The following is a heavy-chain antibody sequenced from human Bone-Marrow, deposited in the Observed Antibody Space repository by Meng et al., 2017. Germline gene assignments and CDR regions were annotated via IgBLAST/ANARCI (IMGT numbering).Heavy chain of an antibody. D-gene: IGHD3-22*01. CDR1: GNTFTSNG. CDR3: ARDRAYYYDSSGYSRFLDY. V-gene: IGHV1-18*01. Sequence: ASVKVSCKASGNTFTSNGITWVRQAPGQGLEWMGWISAYNGKTNYAQKVQGRVTMTTDTSTSTAYMELSRLRSDDTAVYYCARDRAYYYDSSGYSRFLDYWGQGTLVTVSS. CDR2: ISAYNGKT. J-gene: IGHJ4*02.